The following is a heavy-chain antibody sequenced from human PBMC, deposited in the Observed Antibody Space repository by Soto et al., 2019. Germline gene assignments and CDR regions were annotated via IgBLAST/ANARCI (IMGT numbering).Heavy chain of an antibody. CDR3: AAKSAGHYDFWSDYDQRVPRVDWFDP. V-gene: IGHV4-39*01. D-gene: IGHD3-3*01. CDR1: DGSVTSNTYY. CDR2: VYYSGSA. Sequence: SETLSLTCIVSDGSVTSNTYYWGWIRQPPGKGLEWIGSVYYSGSAYYNPSLQSRVTVSVDTSRNQFSLRLTSVTAADTAVYYCAAKSAGHYDFWSDYDQRVPRVDWFDPWGQGTLVTVSS. J-gene: IGHJ5*02.